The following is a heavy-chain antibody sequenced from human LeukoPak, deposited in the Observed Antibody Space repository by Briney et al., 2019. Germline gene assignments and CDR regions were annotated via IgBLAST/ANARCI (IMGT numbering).Heavy chain of an antibody. V-gene: IGHV4-30-2*01. Sequence: TLSLTCAVSGGSISSGGYSWSWIRQPPGKGLEWIGYIYHSGSTYYNPSLKSRVTISVDRSKNQFSLKLSSVTAADTAVYYCARSAYSSSFDYWGQGTLVTVSS. CDR3: ARSAYSSSFDY. D-gene: IGHD6-13*01. J-gene: IGHJ4*02. CDR2: IYHSGST. CDR1: GGSISSGGYS.